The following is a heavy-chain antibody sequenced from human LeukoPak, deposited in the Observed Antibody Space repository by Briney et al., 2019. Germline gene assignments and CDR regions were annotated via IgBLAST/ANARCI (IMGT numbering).Heavy chain of an antibody. V-gene: IGHV4-38-2*01. D-gene: IGHD4-11*01. CDR1: GYSIRSGYY. Sequence: SETLYLNCDVSGYSIRSGYYLGLIRQPPGKGLEWIGSIYYSGSTYYNPSLKSRVTISVDTSKNQFSLKLSSVTAADTAVYYCARHQYYSNFNYWGQGTLVTVSS. J-gene: IGHJ4*02. CDR3: ARHQYYSNFNY. CDR2: IYYSGST.